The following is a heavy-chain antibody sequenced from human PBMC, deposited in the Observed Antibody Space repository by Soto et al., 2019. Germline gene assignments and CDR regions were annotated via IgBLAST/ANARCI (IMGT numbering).Heavy chain of an antibody. D-gene: IGHD2-15*01. Sequence: PAETLSSTGTVSAASFSKGYLTWIRQSPGKGLEWIGYIYYSGSTNYNPSLKSRVTISVDTSKNQFSLKLSSVTAADTAVYYCARGCGGSFGGYYFDYWGQGTLVTVSS. CDR3: ARGCGGSFGGYYFDY. CDR2: IYYSGST. V-gene: IGHV4-59*01. J-gene: IGHJ4*02. CDR1: AASFSKGY.